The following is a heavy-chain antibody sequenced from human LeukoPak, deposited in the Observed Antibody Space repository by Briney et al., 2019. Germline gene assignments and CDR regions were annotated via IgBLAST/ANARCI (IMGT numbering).Heavy chain of an antibody. CDR3: ARGRIVVQKYYFDY. CDR1: GRSFSGYY. Sequence: PSETLSLTCAVYGRSFSGYYWSWIRQPPGKGLEWIGEINHSGSTNYNPSLKSRVTISVDTSKNQFSLKLSSVTAAATAVYYCARGRIVVQKYYFDYWGQGTLVTVSS. CDR2: INHSGST. V-gene: IGHV4-34*01. J-gene: IGHJ4*02. D-gene: IGHD1-26*01.